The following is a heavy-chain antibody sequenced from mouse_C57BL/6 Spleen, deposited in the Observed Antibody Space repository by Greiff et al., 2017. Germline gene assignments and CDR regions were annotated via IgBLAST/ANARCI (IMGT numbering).Heavy chain of an antibody. V-gene: IGHV14-4*01. J-gene: IGHJ2*01. Sequence: VHVKQSGAELVRPGASVKLSCTASGFNIKDDYMHWVKQRPEQGLEWIGWIDPENGDTEYASKFQGKATITADTSSNTAYLQLSSLTSEDTAVYYCTRDGYYGGYFDYWGQGTTLTVSS. CDR2: IDPENGDT. CDR3: TRDGYYGGYFDY. D-gene: IGHD2-3*01. CDR1: GFNIKDDY.